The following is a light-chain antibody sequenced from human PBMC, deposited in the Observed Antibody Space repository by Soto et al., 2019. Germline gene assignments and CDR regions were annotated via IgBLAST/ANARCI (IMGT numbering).Light chain of an antibody. CDR3: VAWDDRLNGWV. CDR2: EVT. Sequence: QSALTQPPSVSGSPGQSVTISCTGTSSDVGRYKRVSWYQRSPGTAPKLLIYEVTHRPAGVPDRFSGSQSGSTASLTISGLQSADEGDYYCVAWDDRLNGWVFGGGTKLTVL. CDR1: SSDVGRYKR. V-gene: IGLV2-18*01. J-gene: IGLJ3*02.